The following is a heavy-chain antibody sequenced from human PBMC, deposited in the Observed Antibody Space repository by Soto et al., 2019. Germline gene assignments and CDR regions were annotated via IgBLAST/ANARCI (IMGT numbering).Heavy chain of an antibody. CDR2: ISSRSSTI. J-gene: IGHJ4*02. CDR1: GFTFCHYY. Sequence: GGSLRLSCAASGFTFCHYYRIWSRQAPGKGLEWVSYISSRSSTIFYADSVKGRFTISRDNVKNSLYLQMNSLRAEDTAVYYCASGTNGAFFVYWGQGILVTVPS. CDR3: ASGTNGAFFVY. D-gene: IGHD2-8*01. V-gene: IGHV3-11*01.